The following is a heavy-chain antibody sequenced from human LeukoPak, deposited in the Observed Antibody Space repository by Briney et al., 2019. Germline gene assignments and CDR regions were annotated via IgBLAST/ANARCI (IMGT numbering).Heavy chain of an antibody. D-gene: IGHD5-18*01. Sequence: GGSLRLSCAASGFTVSSNYISWVRQAPGKGLEWVSVIYSGGTTYYADSVKGRFTISRDNSNNTLYLQMNSLRAEDTAVYYCARDRYGFSGGAFDIWGQGTMVSASS. V-gene: IGHV3-53*01. CDR1: GFTVSSNY. CDR2: IYSGGTT. J-gene: IGHJ3*02. CDR3: ARDRYGFSGGAFDI.